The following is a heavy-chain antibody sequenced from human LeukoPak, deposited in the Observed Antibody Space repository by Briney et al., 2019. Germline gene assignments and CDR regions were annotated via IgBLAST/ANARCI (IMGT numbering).Heavy chain of an antibody. CDR1: GGSVSGTNYY. Sequence: SETLSLTCSVSGGSVSGTNYYWAWIRQPPEKGLEWIGTIYYSGSTYYNVSLKSRVTISVDTSKNQFSLNLNSVTAADTAVYYCARLRSPGDFDYWGQGTLVTVSS. D-gene: IGHD1-26*01. CDR2: IYYSGST. V-gene: IGHV4-39*07. CDR3: ARLRSPGDFDY. J-gene: IGHJ4*02.